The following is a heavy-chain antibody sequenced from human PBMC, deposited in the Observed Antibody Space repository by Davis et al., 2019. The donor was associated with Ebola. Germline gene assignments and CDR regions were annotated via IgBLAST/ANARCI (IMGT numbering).Heavy chain of an antibody. CDR2: IWYDGSNK. J-gene: IGHJ4*02. CDR1: GFTFSSYG. V-gene: IGHV3-33*01. D-gene: IGHD4-17*01. Sequence: GESLKISCAASGFTFSSYGMHWVRQAPGKGLEWVAVIWYDGSNKYYADSVKGRFTISRDNSKNTLYLQMNSLRAEDTAVYYCARDFWPSTVTTLQRVEPFDYWGQGTLVTVSS. CDR3: ARDFWPSTVTTLQRVEPFDY.